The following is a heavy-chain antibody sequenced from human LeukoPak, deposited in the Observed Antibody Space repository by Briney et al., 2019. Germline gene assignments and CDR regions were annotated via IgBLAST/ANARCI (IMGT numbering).Heavy chain of an antibody. CDR1: GYSFPNYW. Sequence: GESLKISCKVSGYSFPNYWIGWVRQMPGKGLEWMGIIYPADSDTRYGPSFQGQVTTSADESISTAYLQWSSLKASDTAIYYCARVGYYYVSGGFYAQPFDFWGQGTLVTVSS. CDR3: ARVGYYYVSGGFYAQPFDF. CDR2: IYPADSDT. J-gene: IGHJ4*02. V-gene: IGHV5-51*01. D-gene: IGHD3-22*01.